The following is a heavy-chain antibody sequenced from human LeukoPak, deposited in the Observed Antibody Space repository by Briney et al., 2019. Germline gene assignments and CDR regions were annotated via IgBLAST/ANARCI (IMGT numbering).Heavy chain of an antibody. CDR3: AKPVSVDTAMVPCDY. CDR1: GFTFSSYG. Sequence: GRSLRLSCAASGFTFSSYGMHWVRQAPGKGLEGVAVISSDGRNTYYADSVKGRFTISRDNSKNTLSLQMNGLRGEETAVYYCAKPVSVDTAMVPCDYWGQGTLVTVSS. D-gene: IGHD5-18*01. J-gene: IGHJ4*02. CDR2: ISSDGRNT. V-gene: IGHV3-30*18.